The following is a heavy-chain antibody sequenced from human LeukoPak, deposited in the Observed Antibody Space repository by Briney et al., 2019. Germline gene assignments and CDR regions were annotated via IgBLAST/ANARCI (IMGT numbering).Heavy chain of an antibody. V-gene: IGHV3-21*01. Sequence: TGGSLRLSCAASGFTFSSYSMNWVRQAPGKGLEWVSSISSSSSYIYYADSVKGRFTISRDNAKNSLYLQMNSLRAEDTAVYYCARDLTVPGLSYYYGMDVWGQGTTVTVSS. CDR2: ISSSSSYI. J-gene: IGHJ6*02. CDR3: ARDLTVPGLSYYYGMDV. CDR1: GFTFSSYS. D-gene: IGHD3-10*01.